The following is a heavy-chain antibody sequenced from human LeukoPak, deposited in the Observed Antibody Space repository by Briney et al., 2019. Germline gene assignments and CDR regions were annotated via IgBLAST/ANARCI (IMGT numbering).Heavy chain of an antibody. Sequence: PGGSLRLSCGASGFTFCSYGMHWVRRAPGKGLEWVAFIRYDGSNKYFAYSVKGRFTISRDNSKTSLYLQMNSLRAEDTAVYHCAKDPSMVLYPYFDYWGQGTLVTVSS. D-gene: IGHD2/OR15-2a*01. V-gene: IGHV3-30*02. CDR3: AKDPSMVLYPYFDY. CDR1: GFTFCSYG. CDR2: IRYDGSNK. J-gene: IGHJ4*02.